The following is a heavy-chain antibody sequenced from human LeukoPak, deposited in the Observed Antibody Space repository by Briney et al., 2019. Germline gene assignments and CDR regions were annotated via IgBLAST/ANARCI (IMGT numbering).Heavy chain of an antibody. Sequence: ASVKVSCKASGYTFTSYYMHWVRQAPGQGLEWMGIINPSGGSTSYAQKFQGRVTMTRDTSTSTVYMELSSLRSEDTAVYYCASPVGGYDSSDYDAFDIWGQGTMVTVSS. V-gene: IGHV1-46*01. J-gene: IGHJ3*02. CDR3: ASPVGGYDSSDYDAFDI. D-gene: IGHD3-22*01. CDR2: INPSGGST. CDR1: GYTFTSYY.